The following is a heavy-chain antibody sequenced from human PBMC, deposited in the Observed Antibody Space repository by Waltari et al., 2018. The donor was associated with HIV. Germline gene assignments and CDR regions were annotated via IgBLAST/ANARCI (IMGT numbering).Heavy chain of an antibody. CDR3: ARDGVGDAAFDY. CDR1: GYNFTGHY. Sequence: QVQLLQSGPEVRKPGASVKVSCRASGYNFTGHYMHWVRQAPGQGLEWMGWINPNSGNTHFAQKFKGRVTLTRVTSIRTAYLEIRRLKSDDTAIYYCARDGVGDAAFDYWGQGTLVTVS. J-gene: IGHJ4*02. V-gene: IGHV1-2*02. CDR2: INPNSGNT. D-gene: IGHD1-26*01.